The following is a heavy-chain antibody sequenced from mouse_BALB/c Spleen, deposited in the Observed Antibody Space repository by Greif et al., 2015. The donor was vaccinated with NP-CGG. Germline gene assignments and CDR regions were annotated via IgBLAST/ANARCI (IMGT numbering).Heavy chain of an antibody. CDR3: VRDTMDY. CDR1: GYTFTSYY. J-gene: IGHJ4*01. Sequence: QVQLQQSGPELVKPGASVTISCKASGYTFTSYYIHWVKQRPGQGLEWIGWIFPGNVNTKYNEKFKGKAILTADKSSNTVYMQLSSLTSEDSAVYFCVRDTMDYWGQGTSVTVSS. CDR2: IFPGNVNT. V-gene: IGHV1S56*01.